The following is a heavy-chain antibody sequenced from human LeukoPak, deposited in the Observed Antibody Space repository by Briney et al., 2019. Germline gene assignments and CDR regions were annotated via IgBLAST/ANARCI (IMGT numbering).Heavy chain of an antibody. CDR2: NSYSGNT. CDR3: ARVGSGSFDY. D-gene: IGHD1-26*01. V-gene: IGHV4-59*01. J-gene: IGHJ4*02. Sequence: SETLSLTCTVSGGSISSYYWSWIRQTPGKGLEWIGFNSYSGNTNYNPSLKSRVTISVDTTKNHFSLNLDSVTAADTAVYFCARVGSGSFDYWGQGTLVTVSS. CDR1: GGSISSYY.